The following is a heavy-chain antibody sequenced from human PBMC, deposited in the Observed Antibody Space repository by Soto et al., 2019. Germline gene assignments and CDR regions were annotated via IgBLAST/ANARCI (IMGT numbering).Heavy chain of an antibody. V-gene: IGHV3-33*01. D-gene: IGHD1-26*01. CDR1: GFTFSSYG. J-gene: IGHJ6*02. CDR2: IWNDGSNK. CDR3: ARDRGSGSYLRYYYGMDV. Sequence: QVQLVESGGGVVQPGRSLRLSCAASGFTFSSYGMHWVRQAPGKGLEWVAVIWNDGSNKYYADSVKGRFTISRDNSKNTLYLQMNSLRAEDTAVYYCARDRGSGSYLRYYYGMDVWGQGTTVTVSS.